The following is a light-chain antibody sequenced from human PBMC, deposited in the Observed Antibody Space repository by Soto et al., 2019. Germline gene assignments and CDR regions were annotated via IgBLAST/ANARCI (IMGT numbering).Light chain of an antibody. J-gene: IGKJ1*01. Sequence: DIQMTQSPSSLSASVGDRVTITCRASQSVSNYLHWYQQKPGKAPNLLISDASSLQSGVPSRFSGSGSGTDFTLTISSLPREDFATYYCQQSYYNPTFGQGTKVDI. CDR1: QSVSNY. V-gene: IGKV1-39*01. CDR2: DAS. CDR3: QQSYYNPT.